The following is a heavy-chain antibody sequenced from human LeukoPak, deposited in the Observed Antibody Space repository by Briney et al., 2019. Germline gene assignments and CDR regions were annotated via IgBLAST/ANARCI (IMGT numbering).Heavy chain of an antibody. V-gene: IGHV4-39*02. CDR3: ARDLPPGAAGVTGPFDY. Sequence: SETLSLTCSVSGGSISSSSYYWGWIRQPPGKGLEWIGNIYYSGSTYYNPSLKSRVTISVDTSKNQFLLKLSSVTAADTAVYYCARDLPPGAAGVTGPFDYWGQGTLVTVSA. CDR1: GGSISSSSYY. J-gene: IGHJ4*02. CDR2: IYYSGST. D-gene: IGHD6-13*01.